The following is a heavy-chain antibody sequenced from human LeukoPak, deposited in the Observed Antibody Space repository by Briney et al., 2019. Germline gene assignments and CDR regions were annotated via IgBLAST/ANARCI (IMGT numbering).Heavy chain of an antibody. V-gene: IGHV3-74*01. CDR2: INSDGSST. D-gene: IGHD3-10*01. Sequence: GGSLRLSCAASGFTFSSYWMHWVRQAPGKGLVWVSRINSDGSSTSYADSVKGRFTIPRDNAKNTLYLQMNSLRAEDTAVYYCASGGYYYYYMDVWGKGTTVTISS. CDR1: GFTFSSYW. J-gene: IGHJ6*03. CDR3: ASGGYYYYYMDV.